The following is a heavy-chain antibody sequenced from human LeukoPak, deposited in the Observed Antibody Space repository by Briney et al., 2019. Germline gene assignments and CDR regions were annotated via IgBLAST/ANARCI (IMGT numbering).Heavy chain of an antibody. D-gene: IGHD2-21*01. V-gene: IGHV1-2*02. CDR3: ARGHDWGRPFDY. Sequence: ASVKVSCKASGHTFTDYYMHWVRQAPGQGLEYMGWINLKSGGTNYAQMFQGRVTMTRDTSISTAYMDLSRLTSEDTAVYYCARGHDWGRPFDYWGQGTLVIVSS. CDR2: INLKSGGT. CDR1: GHTFTDYY. J-gene: IGHJ4*02.